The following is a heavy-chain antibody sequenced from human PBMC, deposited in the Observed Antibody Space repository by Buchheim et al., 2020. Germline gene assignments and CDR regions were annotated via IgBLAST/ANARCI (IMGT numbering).Heavy chain of an antibody. CDR1: GFTFSSYG. J-gene: IGHJ4*02. D-gene: IGHD6-6*01. CDR2: IWYDGSNK. Sequence: QVQLVESGGGVVQPGRSLRLSCAASGFTFSSYGMHWVRQAPGKGLEWVAVIWYDGSNKYYADSVKGRFTISRDNSKNTLYLQMNSLRAEDTAVYYCARDHYSSSSVGYYFDYWGQGTL. CDR3: ARDHYSSSSVGYYFDY. V-gene: IGHV3-33*01.